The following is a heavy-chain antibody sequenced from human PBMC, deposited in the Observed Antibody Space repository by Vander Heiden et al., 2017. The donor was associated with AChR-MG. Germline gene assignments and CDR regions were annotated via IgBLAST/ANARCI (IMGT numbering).Heavy chain of an antibody. CDR1: GGSFSGYY. Sequence: QVQLQQWGAGLLKPSETLSLPCAVYGGSFSGYYWSWIRQPPGKGVEWMGEINHSGSTNYNPSLKSRVTISVDTSKNQFSLKLSSVTAADTAVYYCARARRRRYYYDSSGYLASTYFDYWGQGTLVTVSS. J-gene: IGHJ4*02. D-gene: IGHD3-22*01. CDR3: ARARRRRYYYDSSGYLASTYFDY. CDR2: INHSGST. V-gene: IGHV4-34*01.